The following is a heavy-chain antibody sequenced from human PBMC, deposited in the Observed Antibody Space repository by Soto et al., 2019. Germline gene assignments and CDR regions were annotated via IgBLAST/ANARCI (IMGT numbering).Heavy chain of an antibody. CDR3: ARDREQLGYYYGMDV. Sequence: PGGSLRLSCAASGFTFSSYSMNWVRQAPGKGLEWVSYISSSSSTIYYADSVKGRFTISRDNAKNSLYLQMNSLRDEDTAVYYCARDREQLGYYYGMDVWGRGTTVTVSS. V-gene: IGHV3-48*02. CDR1: GFTFSSYS. J-gene: IGHJ6*02. D-gene: IGHD6-6*01. CDR2: ISSSSSTI.